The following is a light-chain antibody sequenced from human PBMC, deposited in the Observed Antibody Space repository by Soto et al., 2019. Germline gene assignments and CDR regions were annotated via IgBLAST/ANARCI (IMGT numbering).Light chain of an antibody. CDR2: SAS. Sequence: IQVTHAPWSMSASVGYRDTITCQASRGIRSYLAWYQQKTGKAPKLLVYSASTLQSGVPSRLSGSGYGTELTITISSMQTDDFETYYCQQYNTYSWTFGHGTKVDIK. V-gene: IGKV1-9*01. CDR1: RGIRSY. CDR3: QQYNTYSWT. J-gene: IGKJ1*01.